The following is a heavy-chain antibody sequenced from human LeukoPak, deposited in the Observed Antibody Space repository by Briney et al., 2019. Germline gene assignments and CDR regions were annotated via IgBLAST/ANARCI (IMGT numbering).Heavy chain of an antibody. Sequence: GASVKVSCKASGYTFTSYGISWVRQAPGQGLEWMGWISAYNGNTNYALKLQGRVTMTTDTSTSTAYMELRSLRSDDTAVYYCARSITMVRGVTSLPSKYYYGMDVWGQGTTVTVSS. D-gene: IGHD3-10*01. CDR3: ARSITMVRGVTSLPSKYYYGMDV. CDR1: GYTFTSYG. CDR2: ISAYNGNT. J-gene: IGHJ6*02. V-gene: IGHV1-18*01.